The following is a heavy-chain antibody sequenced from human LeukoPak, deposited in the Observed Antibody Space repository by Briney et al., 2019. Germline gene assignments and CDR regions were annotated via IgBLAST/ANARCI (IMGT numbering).Heavy chain of an antibody. V-gene: IGHV1-46*01. Sequence: ASVKVSCKASGGTFSSYAISWVRQAPGQGLEWMGIINPSGGSTSYAQKFQGRVTMTRDTSTSTVYMELSSLRSEDTAVYYCARGPLHDYGDIWGQGTMVTVSS. CDR1: GGTFSSYA. CDR2: INPSGGST. D-gene: IGHD4-17*01. CDR3: ARGPLHDYGDI. J-gene: IGHJ3*02.